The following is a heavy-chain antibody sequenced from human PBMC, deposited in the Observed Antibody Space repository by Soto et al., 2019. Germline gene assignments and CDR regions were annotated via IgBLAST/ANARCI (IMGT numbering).Heavy chain of an antibody. CDR2: ISGTGSKR. CDR3: LKEGATGYGLGRVYYYGMDF. CDR1: GFSFSRVA. V-gene: IGHV3-64D*06. D-gene: IGHD5-12*01. Sequence: SLRLSCSTSGFSFSRVAMCWVRQAPEKGLEDFSAISGTGSKRYYSDSVKGRFSISRHKSTNMLYLQMSSLRREDTAVYYCLKEGATGYGLGRVYYYGMDFRGRGT. J-gene: IGHJ6*02.